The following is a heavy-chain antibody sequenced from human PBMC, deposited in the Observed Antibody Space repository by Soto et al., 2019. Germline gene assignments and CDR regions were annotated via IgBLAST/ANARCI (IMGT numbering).Heavy chain of an antibody. Sequence: GGSLRLSCKGSRFTFSSFAIQWVRQAPGKGLEWVAAISDDGTNKYTADSVKGRFTISRDNSRNTVYLQVNSLRIEDTAVYYCARRLTTTVTAMGYWGQGTPVTVSS. CDR2: ISDDGTNK. CDR1: RFTFSSFA. J-gene: IGHJ4*02. CDR3: ARRLTTTVTAMGY. D-gene: IGHD2-21*02. V-gene: IGHV3-30*04.